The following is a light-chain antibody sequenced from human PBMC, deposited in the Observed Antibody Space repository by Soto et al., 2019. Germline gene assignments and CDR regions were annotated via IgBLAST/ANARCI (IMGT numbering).Light chain of an antibody. J-gene: IGKJ2*01. CDR2: GTS. CDR3: HQYNSWPPGT. Sequence: EIVLTQSPATLSLSPGERATLSFRVSQSVSSYLAWYQQKPGQAPRLLIYGTSSRATGIPDRFSGSGSGTEFTLTISSLQSEDFALYYCHQYNSWPPGTFGQGTKVDIK. V-gene: IGKV3D-15*01. CDR1: QSVSSY.